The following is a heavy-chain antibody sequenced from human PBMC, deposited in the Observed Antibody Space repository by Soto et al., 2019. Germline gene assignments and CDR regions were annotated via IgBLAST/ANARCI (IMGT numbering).Heavy chain of an antibody. J-gene: IGHJ3*02. CDR2: ISGSGGST. Sequence: PGGSLRLSCAASGFTFSSYAMSWVRQAPGKGLEWVSAISGSGGSTYYADSVKGRFTISRDNSKNTLYLQMNSLRAEDTAVYYCAKPTTGSGSYSSYAFDIWGQGTMVT. V-gene: IGHV3-23*01. D-gene: IGHD1-26*01. CDR1: GFTFSSYA. CDR3: AKPTTGSGSYSSYAFDI.